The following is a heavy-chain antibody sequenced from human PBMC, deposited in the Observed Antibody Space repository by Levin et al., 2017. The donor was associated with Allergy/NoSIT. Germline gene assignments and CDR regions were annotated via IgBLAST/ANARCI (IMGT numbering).Heavy chain of an antibody. CDR1: GFTFSTSW. J-gene: IGHJ5*02. CDR2: ITRDGTNT. D-gene: IGHD2-15*01. V-gene: IGHV3-74*03. Sequence: GGSLRLSCAASGFTFSTSWMHWVRQVPGKGLVWVSRITRDGTNTMYADSVKGRFTISRDNAKNTLYLQMNSLRGEDTAVYYCARDLGYCTGDSCRNWFDPWGQGTLVTVSS. CDR3: ARDLGYCTGDSCRNWFDP.